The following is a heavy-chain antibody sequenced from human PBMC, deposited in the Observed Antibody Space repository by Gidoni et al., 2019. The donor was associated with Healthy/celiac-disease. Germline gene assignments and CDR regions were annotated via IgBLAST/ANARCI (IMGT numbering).Heavy chain of an antibody. CDR1: GGPISSYY. CDR3: ARSKGYGGNDY. CDR2: IYYSGST. J-gene: IGHJ4*02. V-gene: IGHV4-59*01. D-gene: IGHD2-15*01. Sequence: QVQLQESGPGLVQPSETLSLTCTVSGGPISSYYWSWRRPPPGKGLEWIGYIYYSGSTNYNPALKSRVTISVDTSKNQFSLKLSSVTAADTAVYYCARSKGYGGNDYWGQGTLVTVSS.